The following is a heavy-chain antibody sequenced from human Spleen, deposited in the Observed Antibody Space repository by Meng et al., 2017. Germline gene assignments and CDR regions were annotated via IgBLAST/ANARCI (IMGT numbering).Heavy chain of an antibody. CDR1: GGSFSGYY. CDR3: ARDASANSQGY. J-gene: IGHJ4*02. Sequence: SETLSLTCAVYGGSFSGYYWSWIRQPPGKGLEWIGYIYYSGSTNYNPSLKSRVTISVDTSKTQFSLKLSSVTAADTAVYYCARDASANSQGYWGQGTLVTVSS. CDR2: IYYSGST. V-gene: IGHV4-59*12. D-gene: IGHD3-3*01.